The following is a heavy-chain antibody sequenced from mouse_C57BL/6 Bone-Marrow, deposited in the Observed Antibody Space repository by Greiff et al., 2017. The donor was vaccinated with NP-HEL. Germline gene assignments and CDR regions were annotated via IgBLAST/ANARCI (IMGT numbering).Heavy chain of an antibody. D-gene: IGHD2-4*01. V-gene: IGHV1-76*01. J-gene: IGHJ4*01. CDR3: VYYDFPMDY. CDR1: GYTFTDYY. Sequence: QVQLQQSGAELVRPGASVKLSCKASGYTFTDYYINWVKQRPGQGLEWIARIYPGSGNTYYNEKFKGKATLTAEKSSSTAYMQLSSLTSEDSAVYVCVYYDFPMDYWGQGTSVTVSS. CDR2: IYPGSGNT.